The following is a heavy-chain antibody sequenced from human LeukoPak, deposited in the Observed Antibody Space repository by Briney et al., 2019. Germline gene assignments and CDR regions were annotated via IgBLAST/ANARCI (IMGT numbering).Heavy chain of an antibody. Sequence: SETLSLTCTVSGGSISSYYWSWIRQPPGKGLEWIGYIYYSGSTNYNPSLKSRVTISVDTSKNQFSLNLSSVTAADTAVYYCARGPYCGTTSCYRRGAFDIWGQGTMVTVSS. CDR1: GGSISSYY. V-gene: IGHV4-59*01. CDR3: ARGPYCGTTSCYRRGAFDI. J-gene: IGHJ3*02. D-gene: IGHD2-2*01. CDR2: IYYSGST.